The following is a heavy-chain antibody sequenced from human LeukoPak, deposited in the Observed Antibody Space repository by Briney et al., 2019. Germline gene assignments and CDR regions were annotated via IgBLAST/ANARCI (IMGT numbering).Heavy chain of an antibody. Sequence: GGSLRLSCAASGFSLRDYSMDWVRQAPGKGLEWVSSISSSSRYTFYVDSVKGRFTISRDNAKNSLYLQMNSLRAEDTAVYYCARSIVDSLPDAFDIWGQGTMVTVSS. CDR2: ISSSSRYT. D-gene: IGHD1-26*01. CDR3: ARSIVDSLPDAFDI. J-gene: IGHJ3*02. V-gene: IGHV3-21*01. CDR1: GFSLRDYS.